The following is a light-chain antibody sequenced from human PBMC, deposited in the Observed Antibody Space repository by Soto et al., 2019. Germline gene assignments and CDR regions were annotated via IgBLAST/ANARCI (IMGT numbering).Light chain of an antibody. V-gene: IGKV1-9*01. J-gene: IGKJ4*01. CDR2: AAS. CDR1: QDIAIY. CDR3: QQLRMYPST. Sequence: IQLTQSPSSLSASVGDRVTITCRASQDIAIYLAWYLQKPGEAPKLLIYAASTLYGGVPSRFSGSGSGTDFALTITSLQAEDFATYYCQQLRMYPSTFGGGTKVEIK.